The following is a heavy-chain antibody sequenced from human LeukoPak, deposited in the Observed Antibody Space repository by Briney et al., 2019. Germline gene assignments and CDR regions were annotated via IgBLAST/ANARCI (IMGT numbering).Heavy chain of an antibody. V-gene: IGHV3-21*01. J-gene: IGHJ4*02. CDR1: GFTFSSYS. CDR2: ISSSSSYI. Sequence: GGSLRLSCAASGFTFSSYSMNWVRQAPGKGLEWVSSISSSSSYIYYVDSVKGRFTISRDNAKNSLYLQMNSLRAEDTAVYYCARGQLYYDSSGFDYWGQGTLVTVSS. D-gene: IGHD3-22*01. CDR3: ARGQLYYDSSGFDY.